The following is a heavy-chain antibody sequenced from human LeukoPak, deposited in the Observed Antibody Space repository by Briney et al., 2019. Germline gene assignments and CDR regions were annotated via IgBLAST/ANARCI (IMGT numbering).Heavy chain of an antibody. CDR2: ISSSSSYT. V-gene: IGHV3-11*06. CDR3: ARSPRIAAAGSYFDY. CDR1: VLIFSDYY. Sequence: PGGSLRLSCAASVLIFSDYYMSWIRQAPGKGVEGVSYISSSSSYTNYADSVKGRFTISRDNAKNSLYLQMNSLRAEDTAVYYCARSPRIAAAGSYFDYWGQGTLVTVSS. D-gene: IGHD6-13*01. J-gene: IGHJ4*02.